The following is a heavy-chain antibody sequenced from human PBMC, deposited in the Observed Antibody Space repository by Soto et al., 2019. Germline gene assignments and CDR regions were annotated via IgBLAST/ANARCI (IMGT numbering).Heavy chain of an antibody. Sequence: PSQTLSLTCAICGDSVSNHGATWNWIRQSPSRGLEWLGRAYYRSRWQYDYATSVRSRITINPDTSKNQFSLQLSSVTPEDTAVYYCARDPPDFNSGFDSWGQGSLVTVSS. D-gene: IGHD1-26*01. CDR3: ARDPPDFNSGFDS. CDR2: AYYRSRWQY. V-gene: IGHV6-1*01. J-gene: IGHJ4*02. CDR1: GDSVSNHGAT.